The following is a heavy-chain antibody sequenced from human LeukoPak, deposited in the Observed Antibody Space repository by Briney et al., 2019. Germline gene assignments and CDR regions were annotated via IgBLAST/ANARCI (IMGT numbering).Heavy chain of an antibody. CDR2: ISGSGGTT. CDR3: AKPRFQDSSGSSFDY. V-gene: IGHV3-23*01. Sequence: PGGSLRLSCAASGCTFSTYAMSWVRQAPGKGLEWVSAISGSGGTTYYADSVNGRFTISRDNSTHTLYLQMNSPRAEETAVYYCAKPRFQDSSGSSFDYWGQGTLVTVSS. J-gene: IGHJ4*02. D-gene: IGHD6-19*01. CDR1: GCTFSTYA.